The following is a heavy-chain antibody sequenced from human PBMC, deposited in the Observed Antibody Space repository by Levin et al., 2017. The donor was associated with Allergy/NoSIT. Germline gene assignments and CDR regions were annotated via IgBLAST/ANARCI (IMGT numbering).Heavy chain of an antibody. CDR2: IFSNDEK. CDR3: ARIKRYSSSWYEWSLGGDYLDY. Sequence: SGPTLVKPTETLTLTCTVSGFSLSNARMGVSWIRQPPGKALEWLAHIFSNDEKSYSTSLKSRLTISKDTSKSQVVLTMTNMDPVDTATYYCARIKRYSSSWYEWSLGGDYLDYWGQGTLVTVSS. J-gene: IGHJ4*02. CDR1: GFSLSNARMG. V-gene: IGHV2-26*01. D-gene: IGHD6-13*01.